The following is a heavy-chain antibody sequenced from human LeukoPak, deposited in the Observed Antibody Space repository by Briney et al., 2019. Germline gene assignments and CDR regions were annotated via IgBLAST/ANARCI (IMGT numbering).Heavy chain of an antibody. V-gene: IGHV3-53*01. D-gene: IGHD6-13*01. CDR1: GFTVSSSH. CDR2: IYSGGST. J-gene: IGHJ4*02. Sequence: GGSRRLSCAASGFTVSSSHMSWVRQAPGKGLEWVSVIYSGGSTYYADSVKGRFTISRDNSKNTLYLQMNSLRAEDTAVYYCASHSSSWYGFDYWGQGTLVTVSS. CDR3: ASHSSSWYGFDY.